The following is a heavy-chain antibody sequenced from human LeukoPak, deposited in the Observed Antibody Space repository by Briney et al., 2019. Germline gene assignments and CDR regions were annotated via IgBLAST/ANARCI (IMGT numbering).Heavy chain of an antibody. CDR2: ISSSSSYI. CDR1: GFTFSSYS. V-gene: IGHV3-21*01. J-gene: IGHJ5*02. CDR3: ARDRWTGYYNPWFDP. D-gene: IGHD3-9*01. Sequence: GGSLRLSCAASGFTFSSYSMNWVRRAPGKGLEWVSSISSSSSYIYYADSVKGRFTISRDNAKNSLYLQMNSLRAEDTAVYYCARDRWTGYYNPWFDPWGQGTLVTVSS.